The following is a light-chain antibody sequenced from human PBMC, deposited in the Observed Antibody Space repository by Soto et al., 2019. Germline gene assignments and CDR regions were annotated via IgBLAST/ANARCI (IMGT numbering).Light chain of an antibody. CDR2: LNSDGSH. CDR1: SGHSSNA. J-gene: IGLJ2*01. CDR3: QTWGTGIHVV. Sequence: QLVLTQSPSASASLGASVRLTCTLSSGHSSNAIAWHQQQPEKGPRFLMKLNSDGSHNKGDGIPDRFSGSRSGAERYLIISSLQSEDEGDYYCQTWGTGIHVVFGGVTKLTVL. V-gene: IGLV4-69*01.